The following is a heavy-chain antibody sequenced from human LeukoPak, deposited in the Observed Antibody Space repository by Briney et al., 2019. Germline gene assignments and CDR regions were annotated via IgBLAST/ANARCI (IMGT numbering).Heavy chain of an antibody. CDR2: IGTKGGST. J-gene: IGHJ6*02. Sequence: GGSLRLSCAASGFIFSRFAMHWVRQAPGKGLEYVSGIGTKGGSTYYANSVKGRFTISRDNSKNTLYLQMGSLRAEDMAVYYCARGPHLLYGKILSGYYGMDVWGQGTTVTASS. D-gene: IGHD2-15*01. V-gene: IGHV3-64*01. CDR3: ARGPHLLYGKILSGYYGMDV. CDR1: GFIFSRFA.